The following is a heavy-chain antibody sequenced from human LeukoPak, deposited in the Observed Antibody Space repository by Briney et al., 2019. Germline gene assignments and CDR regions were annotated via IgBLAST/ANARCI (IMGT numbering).Heavy chain of an antibody. CDR2: VNHSGRT. CDR1: GGSVSGYY. D-gene: IGHD3-22*01. J-gene: IGHJ6*02. V-gene: IGHV4-34*01. Sequence: SETLSLTRAVYGGSVSGYYCSWIRQPPGKGLEWIGEVNHSGRTNYNPSLKSRVTISVDTSKNQFSLTLSSVTAADTAVYYCARGLPLQDHSPSSGYYGVLDYYGMDVWGQGTTVTVSS. CDR3: ARGLPLQDHSPSSGYYGVLDYYGMDV.